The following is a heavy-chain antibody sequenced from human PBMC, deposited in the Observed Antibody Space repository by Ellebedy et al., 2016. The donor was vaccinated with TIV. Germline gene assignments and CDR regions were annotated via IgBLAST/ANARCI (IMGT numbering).Heavy chain of an antibody. CDR3: ANMGGWYNRGFDY. CDR1: GFTFSSYA. CDR2: ISGSGGST. J-gene: IGHJ4*02. Sequence: GGSLRLXXAASGFTFSSYAMSWVRQAPGKGLEWVSAISGSGGSTYYADSVKGRFTISRDNSKNTLYLQMNSLRAEDTAVYYCANMGGWYNRGFDYWGQGTLVTVSS. D-gene: IGHD6-19*01. V-gene: IGHV3-23*01.